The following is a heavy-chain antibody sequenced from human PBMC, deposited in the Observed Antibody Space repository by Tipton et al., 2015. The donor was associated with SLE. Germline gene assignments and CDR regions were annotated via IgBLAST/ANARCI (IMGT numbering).Heavy chain of an antibody. Sequence: TLSLTCTASGASINSYLWSWIRQPPGKGLEWIGYVYHTETTNYNPSLKTRVTISVDTSKNQFSLQLSSVTAADTAVYYCARAAYSGSSVEYWGQGTLVSVSS. CDR3: ARAAYSGSSVEY. CDR1: GASINSYL. V-gene: IGHV4-59*01. CDR2: VYHTETT. D-gene: IGHD1-26*01. J-gene: IGHJ4*02.